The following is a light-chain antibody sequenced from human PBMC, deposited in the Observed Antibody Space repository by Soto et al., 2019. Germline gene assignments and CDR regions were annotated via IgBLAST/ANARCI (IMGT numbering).Light chain of an antibody. J-gene: IGKJ2*01. CDR1: QSVTTN. CDR3: QPYNYTPYT. Sequence: EIVMTQSPATLSVSPGEGATLSCRASQSVTTNLAWYQQKPGQAPRPIISRASARPTGIPGRFSGSWSEKNFTLTIHRLQSEDFAVCYGQPYNYTPYTFSLGTKLEIK. V-gene: IGKV3-15*01. CDR2: RAS.